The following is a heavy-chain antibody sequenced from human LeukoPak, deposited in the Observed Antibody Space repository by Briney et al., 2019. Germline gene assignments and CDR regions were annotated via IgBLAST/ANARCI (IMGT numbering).Heavy chain of an antibody. D-gene: IGHD3-22*01. J-gene: IGHJ4*02. CDR3: VGVGGYDSSGFLDY. CDR2: ISYDGSDK. Sequence: PGGSLRLSCAASGFTFSNDGMHWVRQAPGRGLEGVALISYDGSDKHYADSVKGRFTVSRDNSKNTLYLQMNSLSRDDTAVYYCVGVGGYDSSGFLDYWGQGTLVTVSS. CDR1: GFTFSNDG. V-gene: IGHV3-30*03.